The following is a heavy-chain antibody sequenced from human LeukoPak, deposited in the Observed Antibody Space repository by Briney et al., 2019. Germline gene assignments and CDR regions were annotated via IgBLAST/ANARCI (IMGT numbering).Heavy chain of an antibody. Sequence: SETLSLTCTVSGGSISSYYWSWIRQPPGKGLEWIGYIYYSGSTNYNPSLKSRVTISVDTSKNQFSLKLSSVTAADTAVYYCARADYYGSGVWFDPWGQGTLVTVSS. J-gene: IGHJ5*02. D-gene: IGHD3-10*01. CDR2: IYYSGST. CDR1: GGSISSYY. CDR3: ARADYYGSGVWFDP. V-gene: IGHV4-59*01.